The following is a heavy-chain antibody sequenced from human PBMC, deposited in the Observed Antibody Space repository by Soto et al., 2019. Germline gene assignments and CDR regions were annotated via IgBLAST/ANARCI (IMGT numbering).Heavy chain of an antibody. CDR3: ASNALLWFGELAPMDV. V-gene: IGHV3-7*01. CDR2: IKQDGSEK. Sequence: EVQLVESGGGLVQPGGALRLSCAASGFTFSSYWMSWVRQAPGKGLEWVANIKQDGSEKYYVDSVKGRFTISRDNAKNSLYLQMNSLRAEDTAVYYCASNALLWFGELAPMDVWGKGTTVTVSS. D-gene: IGHD3-10*01. J-gene: IGHJ6*03. CDR1: GFTFSSYW.